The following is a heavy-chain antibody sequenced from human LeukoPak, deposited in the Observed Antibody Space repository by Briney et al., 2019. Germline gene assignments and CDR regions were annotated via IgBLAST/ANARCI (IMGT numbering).Heavy chain of an antibody. Sequence: ESGPTLVNPTQTLTLTCTFSGFSLDTNTVGVGWIRQPPGEALEWLAVIYWDDHKRFNPSLRNRLSITKDTSRNQVVLIMTSTDAADTATYFCARSSAVLASLGNWFGPWGQGTLVTVSS. D-gene: IGHD6-25*01. J-gene: IGHJ5*02. CDR2: IYWDDHK. V-gene: IGHV2-5*02. CDR1: GFSLDTNTVG. CDR3: ARSSAVLASLGNWFGP.